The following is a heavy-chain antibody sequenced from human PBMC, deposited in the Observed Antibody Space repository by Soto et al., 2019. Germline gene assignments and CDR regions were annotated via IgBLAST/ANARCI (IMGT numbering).Heavy chain of an antibody. CDR2: IYPGDSDT. J-gene: IGHJ3*02. CDR1: GYSFTSYW. D-gene: IGHD3-22*01. Sequence: PGESLKISCKGSGYSFTSYWIGWVRQMPGKGLEWMGIIYPGDSDTRYSPSFQGQVTISADKSISTAYLQWSSLKASDTAMYYCARDTYYYDSSGYNDAFDIWGQGTMVTVSS. CDR3: ARDTYYYDSSGYNDAFDI. V-gene: IGHV5-51*01.